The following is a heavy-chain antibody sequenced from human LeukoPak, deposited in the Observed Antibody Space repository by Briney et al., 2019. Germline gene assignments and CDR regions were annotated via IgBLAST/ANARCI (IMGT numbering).Heavy chain of an antibody. D-gene: IGHD6-19*01. J-gene: IGHJ4*02. CDR1: RLSVSTSGVC. V-gene: IGHV2-70*17. CDR2: IDWDDAK. CDR3: ARMRGSDWFFDY. Sequence: SGPALLKPTQTLTLTCTLSRLSVSTSGVCMTWIRQPPVKALHWLARIDWDDAKFFRKSLKTRLTVTKNTSKHQVVLTMTNMNPVDTATYYCARMRGSDWFFDYWGQGILVTVAS.